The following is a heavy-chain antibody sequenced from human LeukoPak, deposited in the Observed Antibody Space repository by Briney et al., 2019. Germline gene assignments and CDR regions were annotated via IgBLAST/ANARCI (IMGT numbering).Heavy chain of an antibody. D-gene: IGHD2-15*01. Sequence: SETLSLTCAVSGVSISSGGYSWSWIRQPPGKGLEWVGYIYHSGSTYYNPSLKSRVTISVDRSKNQFSLKLSSVTAADTAVYYCARRAGYCSGGSCYSAWYFDLWGRGTLVTVSS. CDR2: IYHSGST. CDR1: GVSISSGGYS. J-gene: IGHJ2*01. V-gene: IGHV4-30-2*01. CDR3: ARRAGYCSGGSCYSAWYFDL.